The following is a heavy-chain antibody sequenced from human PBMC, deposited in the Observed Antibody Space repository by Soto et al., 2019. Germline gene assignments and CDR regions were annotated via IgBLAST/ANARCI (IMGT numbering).Heavy chain of an antibody. J-gene: IGHJ6*02. D-gene: IGHD6-13*01. CDR1: GGSISSSNW. CDR3: QRSLGIAAARTVYYYYGMDV. CDR2: IYHSGST. V-gene: IGHV4-4*02. Sequence: PSETLSLTCAVSGGSISSSNWWSWVRQPPGKGLEWIGEIYHSGSTNYNPSLKSRVTISVDKSKNQFSLKLSSVTAADTAVYYCQRSLGIAAARTVYYYYGMDVWGQGTTVTVSS.